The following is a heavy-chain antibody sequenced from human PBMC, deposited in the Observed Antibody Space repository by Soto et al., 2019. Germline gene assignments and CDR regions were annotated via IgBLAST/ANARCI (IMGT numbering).Heavy chain of an antibody. Sequence: ASVTVSCQASGYTFTSYGISWVRQAPGQGLEWMGWISAYNGNTNYAQKLQGRVTMTTDTSTSTAYMELRSLRSDDTAVYYCASSVYSGSYSDYWGQGTLVTVSS. V-gene: IGHV1-18*01. CDR3: ASSVYSGSYSDY. J-gene: IGHJ4*02. CDR1: GYTFTSYG. D-gene: IGHD1-26*01. CDR2: ISAYNGNT.